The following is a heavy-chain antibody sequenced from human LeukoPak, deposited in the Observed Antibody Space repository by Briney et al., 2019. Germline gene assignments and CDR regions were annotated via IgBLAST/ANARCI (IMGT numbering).Heavy chain of an antibody. J-gene: IGHJ5*02. CDR2: ISAYNGNT. Sequence: ASVKVSFKASGYTFTIYGISWVRQDPGQGLEWMVWISAYNGNTNYAQKFQGRVTMTTDTSTSTVYMELRSLTSDDTAVYYCARRRVPNEGRYYDWFDPWGQGTLVTVSS. D-gene: IGHD3-10*01. CDR3: ARRRVPNEGRYYDWFDP. V-gene: IGHV1-18*01. CDR1: GYTFTIYG.